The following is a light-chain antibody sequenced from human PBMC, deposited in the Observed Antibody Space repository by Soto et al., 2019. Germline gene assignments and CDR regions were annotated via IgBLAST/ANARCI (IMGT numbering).Light chain of an antibody. Sequence: EIVMTQSPATLSVSPGERATLSCRASQSVSSNLAWYQKKPGQDPRLLIYGASTRATGIPARFSGSGSGTEFNLTISRLQSEDFAVYYCQQYNNWTLTCGQGTRLEIK. CDR1: QSVSSN. CDR3: QQYNNWTLT. CDR2: GAS. V-gene: IGKV3-15*01. J-gene: IGKJ5*01.